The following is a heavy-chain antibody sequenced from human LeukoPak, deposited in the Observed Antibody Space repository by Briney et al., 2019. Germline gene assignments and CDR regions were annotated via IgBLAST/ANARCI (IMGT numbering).Heavy chain of an antibody. J-gene: IGHJ6*02. D-gene: IGHD5-12*01. CDR3: ARESRGSGYGLYYYYGMDV. CDR2: IYTSGST. Sequence: SETLSLTCTVSGGSISGYYWSWIRQPAGKGLEWIGRIYTSGSTNYNPSLKSRVTISVDTSKNQFSLKPSSVTAADTAVYYCARESRGSGYGLYYYYGMDVWGQGTTVTVSS. V-gene: IGHV4-4*07. CDR1: GGSISGYY.